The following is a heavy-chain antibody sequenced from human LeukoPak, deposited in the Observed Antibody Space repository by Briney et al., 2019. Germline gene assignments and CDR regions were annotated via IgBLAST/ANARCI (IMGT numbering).Heavy chain of an antibody. Sequence: SETLCLTCAVYGGSFSGYYWSWIRQPPGKGREWIGETNHSGSTNYNPSLKRRVTISVDTSKNQFSLKLSSVTAADTAVYYCARALRDIVVVPAARRIRFDPWGQGTLVTVSS. CDR3: ARALRDIVVVPAARRIRFDP. J-gene: IGHJ5*02. V-gene: IGHV4-34*01. CDR1: GGSFSGYY. D-gene: IGHD2-2*01. CDR2: TNHSGST.